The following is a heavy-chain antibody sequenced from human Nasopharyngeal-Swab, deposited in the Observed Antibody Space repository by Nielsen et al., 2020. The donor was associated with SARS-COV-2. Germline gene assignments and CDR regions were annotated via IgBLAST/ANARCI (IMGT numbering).Heavy chain of an antibody. V-gene: IGHV2-5*02. CDR2: IYWDDDK. CDR3: AHSIVDTAMVIFDY. D-gene: IGHD5-18*01. Sequence: PGKALEWLALIYWDDDKRYSPSLKSRLTITKDTSKNQVVLTMTNMDPVATATYYCAHSIVDTAMVIFDYWGQGTLVTVSS. J-gene: IGHJ4*02.